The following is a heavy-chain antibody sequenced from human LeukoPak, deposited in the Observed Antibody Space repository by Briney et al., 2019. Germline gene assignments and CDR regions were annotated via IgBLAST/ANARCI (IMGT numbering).Heavy chain of an antibody. CDR3: ARGLQLGAMYFDY. CDR2: IYYSGST. V-gene: IGHV4-59*11. Sequence: SETLSLTCTVSGGSSSSHYWSWIRQPPGKGLEWIGYIYYSGSTNYNASLKSRVTISVDTSKDQFSLKLSSVTAADTAVYYCARGLQLGAMYFDYWGQGTLVTVSS. D-gene: IGHD2-2*01. J-gene: IGHJ4*02. CDR1: GGSSSSHY.